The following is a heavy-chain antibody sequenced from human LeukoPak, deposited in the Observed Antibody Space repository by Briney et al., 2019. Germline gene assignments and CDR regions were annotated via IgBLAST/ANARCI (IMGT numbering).Heavy chain of an antibody. CDR2: INHGEST. CDR3: ARGRTYYYDTSGYYPSTYYGMDV. Sequence: PETLSLTCAVSGGSFSGYYWYWIRQPPGKGLEWIGEINHGESTNYNPSLKSRATLSVDTSKNQFSLKLTSVTAADTAVYYCARGRTYYYDTSGYYPSTYYGMDVWGQGTTVIVSS. V-gene: IGHV4-34*01. D-gene: IGHD3-22*01. J-gene: IGHJ6*02. CDR1: GGSFSGYY.